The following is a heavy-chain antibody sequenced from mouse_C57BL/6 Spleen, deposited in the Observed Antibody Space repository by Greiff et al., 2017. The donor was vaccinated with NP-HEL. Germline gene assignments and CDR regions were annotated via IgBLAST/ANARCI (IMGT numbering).Heavy chain of an antibody. J-gene: IGHJ3*01. CDR1: GFSLTSYG. CDR3: ARLDSSGYVGWFAY. CDR2: IWSGGST. V-gene: IGHV2-2*01. Sequence: QVQLQQSGPGLVQPSQSLSITCTVSGFSLTSYGVHWVRQSPGKGLEWLGVIWSGGSTDYNAAFISRLSISKDNSKSQVFFKMNSLQADDTAIYYCARLDSSGYVGWFAYWGQGTLVTVSA. D-gene: IGHD3-2*02.